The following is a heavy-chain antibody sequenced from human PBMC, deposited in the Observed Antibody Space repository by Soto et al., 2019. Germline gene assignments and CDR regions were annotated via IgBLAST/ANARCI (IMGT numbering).Heavy chain of an antibody. D-gene: IGHD5-12*01. Sequence: MYWVRQAPGKGLVWVSRIDNDGGTTNYADSVKGRFTISRDNAKNTLYLQMNSLRAEDTAVYYCTRGYDGPDYWGQGTLVTVSS. CDR3: TRGYDGPDY. CDR2: IDNDGGTT. J-gene: IGHJ4*02. V-gene: IGHV3-74*01.